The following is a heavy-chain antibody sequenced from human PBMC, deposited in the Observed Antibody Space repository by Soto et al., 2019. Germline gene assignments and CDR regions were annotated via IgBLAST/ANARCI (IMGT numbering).Heavy chain of an antibody. Sequence: GGSLRLSCAASGFTFSSYAMSWVRQAPGKGLEWVSAITGSGGSTYYADSVKGRFTISRDNSKNTLYLQMNSLRAEDTAEYYCAKDGVTMIVVVTTPVFDYWGQGTLVTVSS. CDR1: GFTFSSYA. CDR3: AKDGVTMIVVVTTPVFDY. V-gene: IGHV3-23*01. J-gene: IGHJ4*02. D-gene: IGHD3-22*01. CDR2: ITGSGGST.